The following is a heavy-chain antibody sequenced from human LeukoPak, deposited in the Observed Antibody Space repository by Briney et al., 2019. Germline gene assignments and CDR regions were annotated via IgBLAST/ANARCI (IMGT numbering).Heavy chain of an antibody. CDR2: IKSKTDGGTT. Sequence: GGSLRLSCAASGFTFSNAWMSWVRQAPGKGLEWVGRIKSKTDGGTTDYAAPVKGRFTISRDDSKNTLYLQMNSLKTEDTAVYYCTTTVVVIHEDAFDIWGQGTMVTVSS. J-gene: IGHJ3*02. CDR1: GFTFSNAW. CDR3: TTTVVVIHEDAFDI. D-gene: IGHD2-21*01. V-gene: IGHV3-15*01.